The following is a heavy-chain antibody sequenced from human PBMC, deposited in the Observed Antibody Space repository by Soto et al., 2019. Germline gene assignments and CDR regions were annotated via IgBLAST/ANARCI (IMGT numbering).Heavy chain of an antibody. Sequence: PSYTMALPCTVSDDSIGFYSWSWIRQPAGKGLEWIGRFHTSGSTNYNPSLKSRVTMSVDTSKKQFSLKLTSVTAADTAVYYCARGQFSSAWVGDWF. CDR2: FHTSGST. J-gene: IGHJ5*01. CDR1: DDSIGFYS. D-gene: IGHD6-19*01. V-gene: IGHV4-4*07. CDR3: ARGQFSSAWVGDWF.